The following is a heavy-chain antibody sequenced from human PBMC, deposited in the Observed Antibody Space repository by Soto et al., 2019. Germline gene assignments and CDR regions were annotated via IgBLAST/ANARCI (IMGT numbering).Heavy chain of an antibody. CDR3: TRTISALPGDEY. Sequence: EVQLVESGGGLVQPGGSLRLSCAASGFTFNRYWMGWVRQAPGKGLEWLANIKQDGSEKYYVDSVRGRFTILRDNVENSVFLQMNSLRAEDTAIYYCTRTISALPGDEYWSQGTLVTVSS. J-gene: IGHJ4*02. CDR1: GFTFNRYW. V-gene: IGHV3-7*01. CDR2: IKQDGSEK. D-gene: IGHD6-6*01.